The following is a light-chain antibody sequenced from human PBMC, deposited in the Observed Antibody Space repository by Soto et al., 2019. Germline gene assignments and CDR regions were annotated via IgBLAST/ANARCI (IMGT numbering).Light chain of an antibody. J-gene: IGLJ3*02. CDR3: QSYDSSLSGWV. Sequence: QAVVTQPPSVSGSPGQRVTISCTGYNSNIGAGYDVHWYQQLPGTAPKLLIYANSNRPSGVPDRFSASKSGTSASLAITGLAAEDEADYYCQSYDSSLSGWVFGGGTQLTVL. CDR2: ANS. CDR1: NSNIGAGYD. V-gene: IGLV1-40*01.